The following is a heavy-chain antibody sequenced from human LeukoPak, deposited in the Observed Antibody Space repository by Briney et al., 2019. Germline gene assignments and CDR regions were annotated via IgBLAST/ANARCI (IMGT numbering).Heavy chain of an antibody. J-gene: IGHJ4*02. CDR2: TNTNTGNP. CDR3: ATDLKKGDSGCFDY. D-gene: IGHD6-19*01. CDR1: GYTFTSSA. V-gene: IGHV7-4-1*02. Sequence: ASVEVSCKASGYTFTSSALNWVRQAPGQGLEWMGWTNTNTGNPTYAQGFTGRFVFSLDTSVSTAYLHISSLEAEDTAIYYCATDLKKGDSGCFDYWGQGTLVTVSS.